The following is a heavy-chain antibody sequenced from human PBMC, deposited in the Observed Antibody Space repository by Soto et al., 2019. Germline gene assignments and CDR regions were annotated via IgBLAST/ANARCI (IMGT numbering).Heavy chain of an antibody. V-gene: IGHV3-33*01. Sequence: GGSLRLSCAASGFTFSSYGMHWVHQAPGKGLEWVAVIWYDGSNKYYADSLKGRFTIYRDNSKNTLYLQMNSLIAEDTAVYYCARDLGSGYDFTEDYYYYYGMDVWGQGTTVTVSS. CDR3: ARDLGSGYDFTEDYYYYYGMDV. CDR1: GFTFSSYG. CDR2: IWYDGSNK. D-gene: IGHD5-12*01. J-gene: IGHJ6*02.